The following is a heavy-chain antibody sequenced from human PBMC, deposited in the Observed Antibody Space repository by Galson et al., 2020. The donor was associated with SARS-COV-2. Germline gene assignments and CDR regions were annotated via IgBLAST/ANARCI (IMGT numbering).Heavy chain of an antibody. CDR3: ARGTGVTPSFFFDY. CDR2: IRYDGSNK. Sequence: GGSLRLSCAASGFTFSSYAMHWVRQAPGKGLEWVAYIRYDGSNKYYADSVKGRFTISRDNSKNTLYLQMNSLRAEDTAVYYCARGTGVTPSFFFDYWGQGTLVTVSS. CDR1: GFTFSSYA. J-gene: IGHJ4*02. V-gene: IGHV3-30*02. D-gene: IGHD7-27*01.